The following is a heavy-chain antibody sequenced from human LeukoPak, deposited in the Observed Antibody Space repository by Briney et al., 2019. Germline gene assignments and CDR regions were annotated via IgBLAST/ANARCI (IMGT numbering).Heavy chain of an antibody. J-gene: IGHJ4*02. D-gene: IGHD5-24*01. V-gene: IGHV3-66*01. CDR3: SRDRMGTKSFDY. Sequence: GGSLRLSCAASGFTVRSNYMSWVRQAPRKGLEWVSVISSGGSTYCADSVKGRFTISRDSSKNTLYLQMKGLRAEDTALYYCSRDRMGTKSFDYWGQGTLVTVSS. CDR1: GFTVRSNY. CDR2: ISSGGST.